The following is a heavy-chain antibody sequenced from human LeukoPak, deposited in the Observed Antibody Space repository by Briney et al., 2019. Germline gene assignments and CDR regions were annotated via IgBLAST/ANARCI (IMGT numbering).Heavy chain of an antibody. V-gene: IGHV4-34*01. CDR3: ARGCHYDFWSGYYGNDAFDI. Sequence: SETLSLTCAVYGGSFSGYYWSWIRQPPGKGLEWIGEINHSGSTNNNPSLKSRVTISVDTSKNQFSLKLSAETAADTAVYYCARGCHYDFWSGYYGNDAFDIWGQGTMVTVSS. D-gene: IGHD3-3*01. J-gene: IGHJ3*02. CDR1: GGSFSGYY. CDR2: INHSGST.